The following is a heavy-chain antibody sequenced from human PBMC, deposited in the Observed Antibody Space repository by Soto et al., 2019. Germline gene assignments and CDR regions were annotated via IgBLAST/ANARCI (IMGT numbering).Heavy chain of an antibody. V-gene: IGHV1-69*06. CDR1: GGTFSSYA. Sequence: ASVKVSCKASGGTFSSYAISWVRQAPGQGLEWMGGIIPIFGTANYAQKFQGRVTITADKSTSTAYMELSSLRAEDTAVYYCARVIEAYSNYGMDVWGQGTTVTVSS. J-gene: IGHJ6*02. D-gene: IGHD3-16*02. CDR2: IIPIFGTA. CDR3: ARVIEAYSNYGMDV.